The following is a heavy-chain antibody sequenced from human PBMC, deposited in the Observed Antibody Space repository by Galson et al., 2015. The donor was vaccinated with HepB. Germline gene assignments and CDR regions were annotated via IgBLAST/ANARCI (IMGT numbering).Heavy chain of an antibody. Sequence: SLRLSCAASGFTFSSYSMNWVRQAPGKGLEWVSYISSSSSTIYYADSVKGRFTISRDNAKNSLYLQMNSLRDEDTAVYYCARTRSYIAAAGNDYWGQGTLVTVSS. CDR2: ISSSSSTI. V-gene: IGHV3-48*02. D-gene: IGHD6-13*01. J-gene: IGHJ4*02. CDR1: GFTFSSYS. CDR3: ARTRSYIAAAGNDY.